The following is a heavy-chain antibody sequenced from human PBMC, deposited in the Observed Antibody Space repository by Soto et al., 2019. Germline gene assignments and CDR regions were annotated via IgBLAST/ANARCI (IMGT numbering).Heavy chain of an antibody. J-gene: IGHJ6*02. CDR2: ISYDGSNK. V-gene: IGHV3-30-3*01. Sequence: GGSLRLSCAASGFTFSSYAMHWVRQAPGKGLEWVAVISYDGSNKYYADSVKGRFTISRDNSKNTLYLQMNSLRAEDTAVYYCARQAVVVAATVLDYYGMDVWGQGTTVTVSS. CDR3: ARQAVVVAATVLDYYGMDV. D-gene: IGHD2-15*01. CDR1: GFTFSSYA.